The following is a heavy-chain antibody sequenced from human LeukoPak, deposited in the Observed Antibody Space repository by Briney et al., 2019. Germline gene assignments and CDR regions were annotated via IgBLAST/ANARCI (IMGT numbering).Heavy chain of an antibody. Sequence: SETLSLTCTVSGGSISSYYWSWIRQPAGKGLEWIGYIYYSGTTNYNPSLKSRVTISVDTSKSQFSLKLSSVTAADTAVYYCARGVYIAAAQYAYWGQGTLVTVSS. CDR2: IYYSGTT. CDR1: GGSISSYY. CDR3: ARGVYIAAAQYAY. J-gene: IGHJ4*02. D-gene: IGHD6-13*01. V-gene: IGHV4-59*01.